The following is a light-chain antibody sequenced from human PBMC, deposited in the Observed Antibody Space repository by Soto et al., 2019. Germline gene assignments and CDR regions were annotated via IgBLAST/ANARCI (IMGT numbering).Light chain of an antibody. Sequence: EIVLTQAPATLSLSPGGRATLSCRALQSVSLSLAWYQQQPGQAPRRLIYDASKRASGIPARFSGSGSGTDFTLTISSLQPEDFATYYCQQSYSTPPLVTFGQGTRLEIK. CDR3: QQSYSTPPLVT. V-gene: IGKV3-11*01. CDR1: QSVSLS. J-gene: IGKJ5*01. CDR2: DAS.